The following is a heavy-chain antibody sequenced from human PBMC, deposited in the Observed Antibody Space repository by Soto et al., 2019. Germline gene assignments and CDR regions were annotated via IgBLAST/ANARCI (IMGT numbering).Heavy chain of an antibody. CDR3: ARHSGYSSGWPPGFDY. CDR2: IYYSGST. J-gene: IGHJ4*02. D-gene: IGHD6-19*01. CDR1: GGSISSSSYY. Sequence: QLQLQESGPGLVKPSETLSLTCTVSGGSISSSSYYWGWIRQPPGKGLAWIGSIYYSGSTYYNPSLKSRVTISVDTSKNQFSLKLSSVTAADTAVYYCARHSGYSSGWPPGFDYWGQGTLVTVSS. V-gene: IGHV4-39*01.